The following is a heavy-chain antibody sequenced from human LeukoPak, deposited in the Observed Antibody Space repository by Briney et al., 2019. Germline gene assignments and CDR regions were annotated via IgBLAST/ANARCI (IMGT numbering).Heavy chain of an antibody. J-gene: IGHJ6*03. CDR1: GFTFSSYA. D-gene: IGHD6-13*01. V-gene: IGHV3-48*03. Sequence: AGSLRLSCAASGFTFSSYAMSWVRQAPGKGLEWVSYISSSGTIIKFADSVKGRFTISRDNAKNSMYLQMNSLRAEDTAVYYCAREAWYNSRWYETENYYYYYYMDVWGKGTTVTVSS. CDR2: ISSSGTII. CDR3: AREAWYNSRWYETENYYYYYYMDV.